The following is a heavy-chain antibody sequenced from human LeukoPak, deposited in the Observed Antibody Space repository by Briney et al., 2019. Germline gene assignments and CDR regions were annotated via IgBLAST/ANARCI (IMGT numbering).Heavy chain of an antibody. CDR2: IWYDGSNK. D-gene: IGHD1-1*01. CDR3: AKDRGNAYNWFDP. CDR1: GFTFSSYG. Sequence: GGSLRLSCAASGFTFSSYGMNWVRQAPGKGLEWVAIIWYDGSNKYYADSVKGRFTISRDNSKNTLYLQMNSLRAEDTAVYYCAKDRGNAYNWFDPWGQGTLVTVSS. V-gene: IGHV3-33*06. J-gene: IGHJ5*02.